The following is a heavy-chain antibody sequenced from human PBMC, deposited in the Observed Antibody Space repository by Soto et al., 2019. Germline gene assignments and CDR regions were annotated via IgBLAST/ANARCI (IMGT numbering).Heavy chain of an antibody. J-gene: IGHJ5*02. V-gene: IGHV4-39*01. CDR2: IYYSGNT. Sequence: QLQLQESGPGLVKPSETLSLTCTVSGGPMSSSSYYWGWIRQPPGKGLEWIGSIYYSGNTYYNPSRKSRVTISVDTYKNQFSLKLTSVTAADTAVYYCGMLRLILNWVDPWGQGTLVTVSS. CDR3: GMLRLILNWVDP. D-gene: IGHD6-19*01. CDR1: GGPMSSSSYY.